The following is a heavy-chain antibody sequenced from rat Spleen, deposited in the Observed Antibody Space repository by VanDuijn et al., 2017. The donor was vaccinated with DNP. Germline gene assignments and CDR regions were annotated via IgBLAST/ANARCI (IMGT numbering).Heavy chain of an antibody. V-gene: IGHV2S12*01. CDR2: ISTGGFT. CDR3: TRDRGHGWSLYFDF. CDR1: GFSLTDFA. J-gene: IGHJ2*01. Sequence: QVQLRESGPGLVQPSQILSLTCTVSGFSLTDFALSWVRQPPGKGLEWIAAISTGGFTYYNSVLRSRLSISRDTSRSQVFLEMNSLQTEDTAIYFCTRDRGHGWSLYFDFWGQGVMVTVSS. D-gene: IGHD4-3*01.